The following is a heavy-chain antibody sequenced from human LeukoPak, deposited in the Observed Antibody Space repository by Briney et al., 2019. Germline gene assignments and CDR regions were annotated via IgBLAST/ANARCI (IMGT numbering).Heavy chain of an antibody. J-gene: IGHJ4*02. V-gene: IGHV3-21*01. D-gene: IGHD3-10*02. Sequence: GGSLRLSCAASGFTFSSYSMNWVRQAPGKGLEWVSSISSSSSYIYYADSVKGRFTISRDNAKNSLYLQMNSLRAEDTAVYYCARVLFGQLLKGPFESWGQGTLVTVSS. CDR2: ISSSSSYI. CDR3: ARVLFGQLLKGPFES. CDR1: GFTFSSYS.